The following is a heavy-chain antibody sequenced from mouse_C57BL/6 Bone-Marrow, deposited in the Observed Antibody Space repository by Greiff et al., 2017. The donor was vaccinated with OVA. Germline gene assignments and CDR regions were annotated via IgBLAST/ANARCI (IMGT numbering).Heavy chain of an antibody. D-gene: IGHD1-1*01. J-gene: IGHJ1*03. CDR3: ARSLYYYGSSRWYFDV. Sequence: EVKLMESGGDLVKPGGSLKLSCAASGFTFSSYGMSWVRQTPDKRLEWVATISSGGSYTYYPDSVKGRFTISRDNAKNTLYLQMSSLKSEDTAMYYCARSLYYYGSSRWYFDVWGTGTTVTVSS. CDR2: ISSGGSYT. V-gene: IGHV5-6*01. CDR1: GFTFSSYG.